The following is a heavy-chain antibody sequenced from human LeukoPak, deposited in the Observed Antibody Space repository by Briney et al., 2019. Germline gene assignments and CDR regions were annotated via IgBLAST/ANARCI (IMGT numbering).Heavy chain of an antibody. D-gene: IGHD3-3*01. CDR1: GGSFSGYY. Sequence: SETLSLTCAVSGGSFSGYYWSWIRQPPGKRLEWIGEINHSGSTNYNTSLKRRVTISVDTSKNQFSLKLSSVTAADTAVYYCARGRAIFGGTYIEAWFDPWGQGTLVTVSS. CDR3: ARGRAIFGGTYIEAWFDP. V-gene: IGHV4-34*01. J-gene: IGHJ5*02. CDR2: INHSGST.